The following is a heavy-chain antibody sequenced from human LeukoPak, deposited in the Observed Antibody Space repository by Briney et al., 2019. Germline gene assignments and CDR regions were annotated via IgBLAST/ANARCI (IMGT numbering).Heavy chain of an antibody. J-gene: IGHJ4*02. D-gene: IGHD4-17*01. CDR1: GFTFSSYA. Sequence: GGSLRLSCAASGFTFSSYAMSWVRQAPGKGLEWVSAISGTGGTTYYADSVKGRVSISRDYSNNTLYLQMNSLRAEDTAVYYCAKGNRWLLRGGAHFDFWGQGTLVTVSS. V-gene: IGHV3-23*01. CDR2: ISGTGGTT. CDR3: AKGNRWLLRGGAHFDF.